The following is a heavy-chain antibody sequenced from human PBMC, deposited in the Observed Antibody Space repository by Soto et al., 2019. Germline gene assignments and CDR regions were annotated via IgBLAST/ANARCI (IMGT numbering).Heavy chain of an antibody. CDR1: GGSISSYY. Sequence: QVQLQESGPGLVKPSETLSLTCTVSGGSISSYYWSWIRQPPGKGLEWIGYIYYSGSTNYNPSLKSRVTISVVTSKNQSSLKLSSVTAADTAVYYCARVWGGAFDIWGQGTMVTVSS. D-gene: IGHD3-10*01. CDR3: ARVWGGAFDI. J-gene: IGHJ3*02. V-gene: IGHV4-59*01. CDR2: IYYSGST.